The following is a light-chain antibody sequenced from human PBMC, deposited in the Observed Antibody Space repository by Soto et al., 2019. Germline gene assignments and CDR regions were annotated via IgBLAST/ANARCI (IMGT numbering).Light chain of an antibody. CDR1: QSINSY. V-gene: IGKV1-39*01. J-gene: IGKJ5*01. CDR3: QQSLTMPLT. Sequence: DIQMTQSPASLSVSVGDRVTITCRASQSINSYLNWYQQKPGQAPKLLMRSASTLERGVPSRFSGSGSRTDFTLTITNLQPDDFATYYCQQSLTMPLTFGHGTRLEI. CDR2: SAS.